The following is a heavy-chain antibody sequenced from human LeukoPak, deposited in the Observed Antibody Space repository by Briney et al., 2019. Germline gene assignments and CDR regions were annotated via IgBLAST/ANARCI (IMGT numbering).Heavy chain of an antibody. CDR2: INPNSGGT. D-gene: IGHD2/OR15-2a*01. J-gene: IGHJ4*02. CDR3: ATLGSTYYFDY. CDR1: GYTLTELS. V-gene: IGHV1-2*02. Sequence: GASVKVSCKVSGYTLTELSMHWVRQAPGQGLEWMGWINPNSGGTEYAQKFQGRVTLTGDTSISTAYMELSSLRSDDTAVYYCATLGSTYYFDYWGQGTLVTVSS.